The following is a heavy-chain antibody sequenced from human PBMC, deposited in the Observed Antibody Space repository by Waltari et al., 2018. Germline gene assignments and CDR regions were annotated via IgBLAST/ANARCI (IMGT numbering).Heavy chain of an antibody. Sequence: EVQLLESGGGLVQPGGSLRLSCAASGFTFSSYAMSWVRQAPGKGLEWVSAISGSGGSTYSAGSVKGRFTISRDNSKNTLYLQMNSLRAEDTAVYYCAKDRGSSRRRAVATIRGPSNWYFDLWGRGTLVTVSS. CDR2: ISGSGGST. CDR1: GFTFSSYA. CDR3: AKDRGSSRRRAVATIRGPSNWYFDL. D-gene: IGHD5-12*01. V-gene: IGHV3-23*01. J-gene: IGHJ2*01.